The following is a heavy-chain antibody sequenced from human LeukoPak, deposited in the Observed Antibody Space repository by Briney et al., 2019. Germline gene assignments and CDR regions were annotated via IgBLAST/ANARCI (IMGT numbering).Heavy chain of an antibody. CDR3: AKGGPYSYASSGYY. CDR1: GFTFSSYA. CDR2: ISGSGGST. Sequence: GGALRLSCGASGFTFSSYAMIWVRQAPGEGLEWVSAISGSGGSTYYADSVKGRFTTSRDHSKHPPSLQMNSLRAEDPAVHYCAKGGPYSYASSGYYWGQGTLVTASS. J-gene: IGHJ4*02. V-gene: IGHV3-23*01. D-gene: IGHD3-22*01.